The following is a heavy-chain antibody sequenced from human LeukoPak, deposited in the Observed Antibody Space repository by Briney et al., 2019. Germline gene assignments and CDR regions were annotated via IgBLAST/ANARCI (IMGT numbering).Heavy chain of an antibody. J-gene: IGHJ5*02. CDR1: GYTFTSYA. Sequence: ASVKVSCKASGYTFTSYAMNWVRQAPGQGLEWMGWIGVYNGDTNYAQKFQGRVTMTADTSTTTAYLELGGLTSDDTAVYYCAKDFEDTALFKSWGQGTLVTVSS. CDR2: IGVYNGDT. CDR3: AKDFEDTALFKS. V-gene: IGHV1-18*01. D-gene: IGHD5-18*01.